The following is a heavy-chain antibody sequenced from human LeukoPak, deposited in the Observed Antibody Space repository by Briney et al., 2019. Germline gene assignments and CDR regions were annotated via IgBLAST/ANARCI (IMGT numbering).Heavy chain of an antibody. CDR2: IWYDGSNK. J-gene: IGHJ4*02. CDR1: GFTFSSYG. CDR3: ARGGTSRGEFDY. V-gene: IGHV3-33*01. Sequence: GGSLRLSCAASGFTFSSYGMHWVRQAPGKGPEWVAVIWYDGSNKYYADSVKGRFTISRDNSKNTLYLQMNSLRAEDTAVYYCARGGTSRGEFDYLGQGTLVTVSS. D-gene: IGHD1-14*01.